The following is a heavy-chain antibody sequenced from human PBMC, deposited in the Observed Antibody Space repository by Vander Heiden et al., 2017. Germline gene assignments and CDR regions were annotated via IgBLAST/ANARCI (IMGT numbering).Heavy chain of an antibody. CDR1: AGSITSSNW. Sequence: QVQLQDSGPGLVQPSGALSLTCAVSAGSITSSNWGSWIRQCQGKGLEWIGKIDHSGSTHYNPSLKSRVTISVDKYKNQFSLRRSSVTAADTAVYYCARGPSGYYYWGQGTLVTVSS. D-gene: IGHD3-22*01. V-gene: IGHV4-4*02. CDR3: ARGPSGYYY. J-gene: IGHJ4*02. CDR2: IDHSGST.